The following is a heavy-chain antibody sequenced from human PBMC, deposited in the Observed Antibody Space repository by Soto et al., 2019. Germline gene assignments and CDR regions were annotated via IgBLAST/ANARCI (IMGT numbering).Heavy chain of an antibody. CDR2: VYYGGNN. Sequence: LQLLSHTCTVSGGSISTGSYYRDWIRQPPGQGLEWVGNVYYGGNNHYNPSLESRVTMSMDTSNNQFSLRLSSVTAADTAVYYCARHPRNGRTTWDESFEIRGQGTMVTVSS. V-gene: IGHV4-39*01. D-gene: IGHD1-26*01. CDR3: ARHPRNGRTTWDESFEI. CDR1: GGSISTGSYY. J-gene: IGHJ3*02.